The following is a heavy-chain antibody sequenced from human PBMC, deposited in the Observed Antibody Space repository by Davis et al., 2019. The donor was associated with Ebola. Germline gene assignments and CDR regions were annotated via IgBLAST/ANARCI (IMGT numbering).Heavy chain of an antibody. CDR2: IIPIFGTA. V-gene: IGHV1-69*13. CDR1: GGTFSSYA. D-gene: IGHD3-10*01. CDR3: ARGASSRIVGSGSYADYYYYGMDV. J-gene: IGHJ6*02. Sequence: SVKVSCKASGGTFSSYAISWVRQAPGQGLEWMGGIIPIFGTANYAQKFQGRVTITANESTSTAYMELSSLRSEDTAVYYCARGASSRIVGSGSYADYYYYGMDVWGQGTTVTVSS.